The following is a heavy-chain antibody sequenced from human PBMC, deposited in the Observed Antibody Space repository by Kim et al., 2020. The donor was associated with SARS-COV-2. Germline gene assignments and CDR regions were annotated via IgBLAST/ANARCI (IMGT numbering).Heavy chain of an antibody. CDR2: IIPILGIA. Sequence: SVKVSCKASGGTFSSYAISWVRQAPGQGLEWMGRIIPILGIANYAQKFQGRVTITADKSTSTAYMELSSLRSEDTTVYYCARDYGYSSSRYGMDVWGQGTTVTVSS. D-gene: IGHD6-13*01. CDR1: GGTFSSYA. V-gene: IGHV1-69*04. CDR3: ARDYGYSSSRYGMDV. J-gene: IGHJ6*02.